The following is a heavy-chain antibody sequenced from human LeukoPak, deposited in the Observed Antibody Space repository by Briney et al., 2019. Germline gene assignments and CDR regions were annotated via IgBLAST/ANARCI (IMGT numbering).Heavy chain of an antibody. CDR2: IYHSGST. CDR1: GYPISSGYY. D-gene: IGHD3-10*01. V-gene: IGHV4-38-2*02. CDR3: ARGDQLLWQRSDAFDI. Sequence: SETLSLTCTVSGYPISSGYYWGWIRQPPGKGLEWIGSIYHSGSTYYNPSLKSRVTISVDTSKNQFSLKLSSVTAADTAVYYCARGDQLLWQRSDAFDIWGQGTMVTVSS. J-gene: IGHJ3*02.